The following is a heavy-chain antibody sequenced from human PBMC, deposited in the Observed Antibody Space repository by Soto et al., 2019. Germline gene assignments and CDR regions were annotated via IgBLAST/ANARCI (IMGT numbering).Heavy chain of an antibody. Sequence: QVQLVQSGAEVKKPGASVKVFCKASGYTFTSYYMHWVRQAPGQGLEWMGIINPSGGSTNYAQKFQGRVTLTRDTSTSTMYMELSGLRSEDTAVYYCARIGAIVGASYYYYYSMDVWGQGTTVTVSS. CDR3: ARIGAIVGASYYYYYSMDV. CDR1: GYTFTSYY. D-gene: IGHD1-26*01. V-gene: IGHV1-46*03. CDR2: INPSGGST. J-gene: IGHJ6*02.